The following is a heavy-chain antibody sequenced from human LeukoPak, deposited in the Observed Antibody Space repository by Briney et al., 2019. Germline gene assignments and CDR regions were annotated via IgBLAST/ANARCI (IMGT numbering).Heavy chain of an antibody. CDR1: GGSISSSSYY. V-gene: IGHV4-61*01. J-gene: IGHJ1*01. D-gene: IGHD6-13*01. Sequence: SETLSLTCTVSGGSISSSSYYWSWIRQPPGKGLEWIGYIYYSGSTNYNPSLKSRVTISVDTSKNQSSLKLSSVTAADTAVYYCARAGSSWYLYFQHWGQGTLVTVSS. CDR2: IYYSGST. CDR3: ARAGSSWYLYFQH.